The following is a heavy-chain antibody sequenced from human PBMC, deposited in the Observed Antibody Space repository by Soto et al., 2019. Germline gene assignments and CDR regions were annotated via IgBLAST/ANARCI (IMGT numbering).Heavy chain of an antibody. CDR2: ISSSSSYI. J-gene: IGHJ6*02. CDR3: ARDLGCSSTSCYLGGWMGYYYGMDV. Sequence: LRLSCAASGFTFSSYSMNWVRQAPGKGLEWVSSISSSSSYIYYADSVKGRFTISRDNAKNSPYLQMNSLRAEDTAVYYCARDLGCSSTSCYLGGWMGYYYGMDVWGQGTTVTVSS. CDR1: GFTFSSYS. D-gene: IGHD2-2*01. V-gene: IGHV3-21*01.